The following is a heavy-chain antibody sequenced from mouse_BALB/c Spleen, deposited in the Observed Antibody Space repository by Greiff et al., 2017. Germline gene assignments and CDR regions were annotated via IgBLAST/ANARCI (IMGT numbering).Heavy chain of an antibody. Sequence: VKLQESGAELARPGASVKLSCKASGYTFTSYWMQWVKQRPGQGLEWIGAIYPGDGDTRYTQKFKGKATLTADKSSSTAYMQLSSLASEDSAVYYCATYDYDAMDYWGQGTSVTVSS. CDR2: IYPGDGDT. V-gene: IGHV1-87*01. CDR1: GYTFTSYW. CDR3: ATYDYDAMDY. J-gene: IGHJ4*01.